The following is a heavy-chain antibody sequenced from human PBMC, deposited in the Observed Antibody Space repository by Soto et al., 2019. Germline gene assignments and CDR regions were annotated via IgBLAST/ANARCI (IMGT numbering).Heavy chain of an antibody. V-gene: IGHV3-30*18. CDR2: ISYDGSNK. Sequence: QVQLVESGGGVVQPGRSLRLSCAASGFTFSSYGMHWVRQAPGKGLEWVAVISYDGSNKYYADSVKGRFTISRDNSKNTLYLQMNSLRAEDTAVYYWAKETDDYWGQGTLVTVSS. CDR3: AKETDDY. J-gene: IGHJ4*02. CDR1: GFTFSSYG.